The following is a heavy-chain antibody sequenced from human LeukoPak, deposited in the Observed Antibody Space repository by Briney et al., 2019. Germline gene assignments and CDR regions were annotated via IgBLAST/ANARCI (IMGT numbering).Heavy chain of an antibody. D-gene: IGHD3-10*01. CDR2: ISYDGSNK. Sequence: GGSLRLSCAASGFTFSSYGMHWVRQAPGKGLEWVAVISYDGSNKYYADSVKGRFTISRDNSKNTLYLQMNSLRAEDTAVYYCAKDPGNYGSGRPVDVWGKGTTVTVSS. J-gene: IGHJ6*04. V-gene: IGHV3-30*18. CDR1: GFTFSSYG. CDR3: AKDPGNYGSGRPVDV.